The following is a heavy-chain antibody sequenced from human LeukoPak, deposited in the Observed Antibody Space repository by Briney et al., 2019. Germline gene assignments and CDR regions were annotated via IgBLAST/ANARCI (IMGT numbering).Heavy chain of an antibody. V-gene: IGHV1-46*01. J-gene: IGHJ4*02. D-gene: IGHD2-2*01. CDR1: GYPFTTYP. CDR3: AGLGYCGSTTCQ. CDR2: INPSGGST. Sequence: ASVKVSCKASGYPFTTYPMHWVRQAPGQGLEWMGIINPSGGSTNYAQKFQGRVTMTRDTSTSTVYMELSSLRSEDTAVYYCAGLGYCGSTTCQWGQGTVVTVSS.